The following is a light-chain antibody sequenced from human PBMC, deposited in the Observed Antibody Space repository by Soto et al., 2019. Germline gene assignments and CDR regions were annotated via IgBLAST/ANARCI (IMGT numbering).Light chain of an antibody. CDR2: EVS. CDR1: SSDVGGYNY. V-gene: IGLV2-14*01. Sequence: QSLLTQPASVSGSPGQSITISCPGTSSDVGGYNYVSWYQQHPGKAPKLMIYEVSNRPSGVSNRFSGSKSGNTASLTISGLQAEDEADYYCSSYTSGSTLVVGNGTKVTVL. CDR3: SSYTSGSTLV. J-gene: IGLJ1*01.